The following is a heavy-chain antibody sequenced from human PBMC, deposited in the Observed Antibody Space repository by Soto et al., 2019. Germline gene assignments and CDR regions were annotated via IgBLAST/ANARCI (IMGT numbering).Heavy chain of an antibody. CDR2: IIPIFGTA. D-gene: IGHD3-22*01. J-gene: IGHJ4*02. Sequence: SVKVSCKASGGTFSSYAISWVRQAPGQGLEWMGGIIPIFGTANYAQKFQGRVTITADESTSTAYMELSSLRSEDTAVYYCARESLPRYYDSSGYVDYWGQGTLVTVSS. CDR1: GGTFSSYA. CDR3: ARESLPRYYDSSGYVDY. V-gene: IGHV1-69*13.